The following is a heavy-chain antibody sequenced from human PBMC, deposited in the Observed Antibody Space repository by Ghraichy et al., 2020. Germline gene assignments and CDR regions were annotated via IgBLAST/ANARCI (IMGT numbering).Heavy chain of an antibody. J-gene: IGHJ6*02. D-gene: IGHD3-10*01. CDR2: TYYKSKWYN. CDR3: ARKLINLVRGVIYYYFGMYV. Sequence: SQTLSLTCAISGYSLSSNSASWNCIRQSPSMDLEWLVSTYYKSKWYNDYAVSVISRITINPDTSKNQFSLQLNSVTPEDTAVYFCARKLINLVRGVIYYYFGMYVSGQGTTATVS. V-gene: IGHV6-1*01. CDR1: GYSLSSNSAS.